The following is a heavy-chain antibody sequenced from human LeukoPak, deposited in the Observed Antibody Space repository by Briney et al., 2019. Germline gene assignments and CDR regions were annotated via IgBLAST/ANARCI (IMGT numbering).Heavy chain of an antibody. CDR3: ARRNINGFSFDMDV. CDR1: GYSFTSYW. Sequence: GESLKISCKGSGYSFTSYWLGWVRQMPGKGLEWMGIIYPGDSDTRYSPSFQGQVTISVDKSISTAHLQWSSLKTSDTAIYYCARRNINGFSFDMDVWGQGTTVTVSS. D-gene: IGHD2-8*01. CDR2: IYPGDSDT. V-gene: IGHV5-51*01. J-gene: IGHJ6*02.